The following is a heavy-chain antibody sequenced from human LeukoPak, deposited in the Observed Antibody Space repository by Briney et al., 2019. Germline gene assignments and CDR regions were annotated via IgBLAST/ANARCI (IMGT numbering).Heavy chain of an antibody. CDR1: GFTFSDYY. D-gene: IGHD3-10*01. Sequence: GGSLRLSCAASGFTFSDYYMSWMRQAPGKGLEWVSYISSSGSFIYYADSVKGRFTISRDNAKNSLYLQMNSLRAEDTAVYYCARVGSGFDYWGQGTLVTVSS. J-gene: IGHJ4*02. V-gene: IGHV3-11*04. CDR2: ISSSGSFI. CDR3: ARVGSGFDY.